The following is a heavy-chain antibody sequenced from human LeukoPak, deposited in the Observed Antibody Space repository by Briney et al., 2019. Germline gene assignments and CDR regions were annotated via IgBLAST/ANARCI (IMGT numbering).Heavy chain of an antibody. J-gene: IGHJ4*02. Sequence: SETLSLTCTVAGGSISSYYWSSIRQPPGKGLEWIGYIYYSGSTNYIPSLKSRVTISVDTSKNQFSLKLSSVNAADTAVYYCARDLHYWGQGTLVTVSS. V-gene: IGHV4-59*01. CDR3: ARDLHY. CDR1: GGSISSYY. CDR2: IYYSGST.